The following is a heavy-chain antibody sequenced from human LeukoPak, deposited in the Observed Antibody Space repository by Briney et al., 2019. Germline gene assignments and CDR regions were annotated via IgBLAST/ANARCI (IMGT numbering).Heavy chain of an antibody. CDR3: ARHGFGLGGFSYGGYY. CDR1: GGSIXSSSXY. Sequence: SETLSLTCTVSGGSIXSSSXYXGXIRQPXGKGLXGIGXXXYSGSTYYNPSLXSRVTISADTSKNQFSLKLSSVTAADTAVYYCARHGFGLGGFSYGGYYWGQGTLVTVSS. D-gene: IGHD5-18*01. V-gene: IGHV4-39*01. J-gene: IGHJ4*02. CDR2: XXYSGST.